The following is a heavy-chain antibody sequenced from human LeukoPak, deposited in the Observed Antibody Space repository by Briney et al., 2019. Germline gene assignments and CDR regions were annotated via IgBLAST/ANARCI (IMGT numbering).Heavy chain of an antibody. CDR2: INPSGGST. Sequence: ASVKVSCKASGYTFTGYYMHWVRQAPEQGLEWMGIINPSGGSTSYAQKFQGRVTMTRDTSTSTVYMELSSLRPEDTAVYYCARDFGEMVPLYWGQGTLVTVSS. J-gene: IGHJ4*02. D-gene: IGHD3-16*01. CDR1: GYTFTGYY. V-gene: IGHV1-46*01. CDR3: ARDFGEMVPLY.